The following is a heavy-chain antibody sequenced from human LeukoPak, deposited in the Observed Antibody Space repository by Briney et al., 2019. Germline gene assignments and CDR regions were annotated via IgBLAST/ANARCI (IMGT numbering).Heavy chain of an antibody. CDR3: ARVKRTDSSGYLNYFDY. J-gene: IGHJ4*02. D-gene: IGHD3-22*01. CDR1: GFTVSYNY. Sequence: QPGGSLRLSCAASGFTVSYNYMSWVRQAPGKGLEWVSAIYSGGTTYYADSVKGRFTISRDNSKNTLYLQMNSLRAEDTAVYYCARVKRTDSSGYLNYFDYWGQGTLVTVSS. V-gene: IGHV3-53*01. CDR2: IYSGGTT.